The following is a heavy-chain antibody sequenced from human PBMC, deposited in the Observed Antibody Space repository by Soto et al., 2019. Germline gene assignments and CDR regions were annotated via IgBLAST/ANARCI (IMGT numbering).Heavy chain of an antibody. Sequence: GGSLRLSCAASGFTFSSYAMSWVRQAPGKGLEWVSAISGSGGSTYYADSVKGRFTISRDNSKNTLYLQMNSLRAEDTAVYYCAKDEGWPQDIVVVPAAQRGGNYYYGMDVWGQGTTVTVSS. D-gene: IGHD2-2*01. J-gene: IGHJ6*02. V-gene: IGHV3-23*01. CDR3: AKDEGWPQDIVVVPAAQRGGNYYYGMDV. CDR1: GFTFSSYA. CDR2: ISGSGGST.